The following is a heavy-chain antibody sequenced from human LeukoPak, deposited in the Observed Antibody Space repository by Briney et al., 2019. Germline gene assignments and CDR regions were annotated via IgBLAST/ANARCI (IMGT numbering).Heavy chain of an antibody. CDR1: GFTFSTYG. V-gene: IGHV3-30*02. Sequence: GGSLRPSCAASGFTFSTYGMHWVRQAPGKGLEWVAFIRYDGSNKYYADSVKGRFTISRDNSKNTLYLQMNSLRAEDTAVYYCAKSVGDSSGYYPPGAFDIWGQGTMDTVSS. CDR2: IRYDGSNK. J-gene: IGHJ3*02. CDR3: AKSVGDSSGYYPPGAFDI. D-gene: IGHD3-22*01.